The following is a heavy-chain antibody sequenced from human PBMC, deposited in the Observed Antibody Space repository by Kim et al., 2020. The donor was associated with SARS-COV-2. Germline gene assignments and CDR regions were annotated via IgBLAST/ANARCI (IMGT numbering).Heavy chain of an antibody. CDR2: IYYSGST. J-gene: IGHJ4*02. Sequence: SETLSLTCTVSGGSISSYYWSWIRQPPGKGLEWIGYIYYSGSTNYNPSLKSRVTISVDTSKNQFSLKLSSVTAADTAVYYCARSPPAVWRGWEPYFDYWGQGTLVTVSS. CDR3: ARSPPAVWRGWEPYFDY. V-gene: IGHV4-59*13. D-gene: IGHD1-26*01. CDR1: GGSISSYY.